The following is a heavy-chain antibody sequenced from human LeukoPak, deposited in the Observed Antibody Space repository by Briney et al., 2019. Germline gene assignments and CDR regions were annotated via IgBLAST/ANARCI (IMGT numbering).Heavy chain of an antibody. CDR1: GGTFSSYA. D-gene: IGHD5-18*01. V-gene: IGHV1-69*01. CDR3: ARERGYINWFDP. CDR2: IIPIFGTA. Sequence: ASVKVSCKASGGTFSSYAISWVRQAPGQGLEWMGGIIPIFGTANYAQKFQGRVTITADESTSTAYMELSSLRSEDTAVYYCARERGYINWFDPWGQGTLVTVSS. J-gene: IGHJ5*02.